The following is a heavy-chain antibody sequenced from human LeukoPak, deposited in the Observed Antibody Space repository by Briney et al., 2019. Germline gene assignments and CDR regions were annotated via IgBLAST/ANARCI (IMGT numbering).Heavy chain of an antibody. CDR1: GFTFSSYS. CDR2: ISSSSSYI. CDR3: ASQRYCSGGSCYSGIDY. Sequence: GGSLRLSCAASGFTFSSYSMNWVRQPPGKGLEWVSSISSSSSYIYYADSVKGRFTISRDNAKNSLYLQMNSLGAEDTAVYYCASQRYCSGGSCYSGIDYWGQGTLVTVSS. J-gene: IGHJ4*02. V-gene: IGHV3-21*01. D-gene: IGHD2-15*01.